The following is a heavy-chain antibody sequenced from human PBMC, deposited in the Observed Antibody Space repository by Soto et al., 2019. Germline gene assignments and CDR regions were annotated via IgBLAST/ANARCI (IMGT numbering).Heavy chain of an antibody. D-gene: IGHD1-7*01. Sequence: VGSLRLSCAASGFTFDNYGMHWVRQAPGKGLEWVAVITYDGSNKYYADSVKGRFTISRDNSKNTLSLHLNTLKPEDTAVYHCAKDRVGGTFYTPLGFWGQGTLVTVSS. CDR1: GFTFDNYG. CDR3: AKDRVGGTFYTPLGF. CDR2: ITYDGSNK. V-gene: IGHV3-30*18. J-gene: IGHJ4*02.